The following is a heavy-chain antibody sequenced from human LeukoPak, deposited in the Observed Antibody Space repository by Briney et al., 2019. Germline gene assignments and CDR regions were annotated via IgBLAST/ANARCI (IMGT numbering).Heavy chain of an antibody. CDR2: INHSGST. V-gene: IGHV4-34*01. J-gene: IGHJ4*02. D-gene: IGHD3-22*01. Sequence: SETLSLTCAVYGGSFSGYYWSWIRQPPGKGLEWIGEINHSGSTNYNPSLKSRVTMSVDTSKNQFSLRLSSVTAADTAMYYCATVLYYDSSGYERWGQGTLVTVSS. CDR1: GGSFSGYY. CDR3: ATVLYYDSSGYER.